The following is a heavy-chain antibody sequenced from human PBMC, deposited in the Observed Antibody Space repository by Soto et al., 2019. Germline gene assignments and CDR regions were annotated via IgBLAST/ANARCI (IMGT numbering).Heavy chain of an antibody. CDR3: ASEIDATTATSLDY. J-gene: IGHJ4*02. D-gene: IGHD4-17*01. Sequence: QVQLVQSGAEVKKPGASVKVSCKASGYTFSGSVMHWVRQAPGQELEWMGWINADNGNTKYSQKFKGRVTMTGDTSASTAYMELSSLRSEDTAIYYCASEIDATTATSLDYWGQGTLVTVSS. V-gene: IGHV1-3*01. CDR1: GYTFSGSV. CDR2: INADNGNT.